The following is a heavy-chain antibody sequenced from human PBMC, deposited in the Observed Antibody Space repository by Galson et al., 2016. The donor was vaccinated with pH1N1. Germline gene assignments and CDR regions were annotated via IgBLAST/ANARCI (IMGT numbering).Heavy chain of an antibody. V-gene: IGHV1-2*06. J-gene: IGHJ4*02. Sequence: SVKVSCKASGYTFTDKYLHWVRQAPGQGLEWMGRINPDSGDTRYTQKFQGRVTMTSDTSVTTAYMELTSVTYDDTAVYFCATSVEGSGSYYFDCWGQGTLVTVSS. CDR2: INPDSGDT. CDR1: GYTFTDKY. CDR3: ATSVEGSGSYYFDC. D-gene: IGHD3-22*01.